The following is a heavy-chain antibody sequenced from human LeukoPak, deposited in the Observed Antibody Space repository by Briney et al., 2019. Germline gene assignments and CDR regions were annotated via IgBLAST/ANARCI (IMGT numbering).Heavy chain of an antibody. CDR1: GDSISSGDYY. Sequence: SETLSLTCTVSGDSISSGDYYWSWIRQPPGKGLEWIGYMYYSGSTYYNPSLKSRVTISKDTSKNQFSLNLSSVTAADTAVYYCARAGLTGGVGYWGQGTLVTVSS. J-gene: IGHJ4*02. CDR2: MYYSGST. CDR3: ARAGLTGGVGY. V-gene: IGHV4-30-4*01. D-gene: IGHD3-10*01.